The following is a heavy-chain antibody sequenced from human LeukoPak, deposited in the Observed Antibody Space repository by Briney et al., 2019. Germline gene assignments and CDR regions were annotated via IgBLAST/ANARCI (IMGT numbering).Heavy chain of an antibody. CDR3: ARDLSYSSSSGRWFDP. Sequence: SETLSLTCTVSGGSISSYYWSWIRQPAGKGLEWIGRIYTSGGTNYNPSLKSRVTMSVDTSKNQFSLKLSSVTAADTAVYYCARDLSYSSSSGRWFDPWGQGTLVTVSS. D-gene: IGHD6-6*01. V-gene: IGHV4-4*07. J-gene: IGHJ5*02. CDR1: GGSISSYY. CDR2: IYTSGGT.